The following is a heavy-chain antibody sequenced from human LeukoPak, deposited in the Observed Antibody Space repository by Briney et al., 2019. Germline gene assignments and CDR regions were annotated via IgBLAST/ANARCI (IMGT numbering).Heavy chain of an antibody. Sequence: PSETLSLTCTVSGGSISDYYWSWIRQPPGKGLEWIGDIYSSGSPNYNPSLKSRVTISVDTSKSQFPLKLSSVTAADTAVYYCAKTPARSNYYGMDVWGQGTTVTVSS. CDR1: GGSISDYY. V-gene: IGHV4-59*08. CDR2: IYSSGSP. D-gene: IGHD2/OR15-2a*01. CDR3: AKTPARSNYYGMDV. J-gene: IGHJ6*01.